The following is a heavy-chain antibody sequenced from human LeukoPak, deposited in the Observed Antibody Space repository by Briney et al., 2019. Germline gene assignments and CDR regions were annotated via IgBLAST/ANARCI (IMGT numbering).Heavy chain of an antibody. CDR3: ARAPRYCSGGSCYSMYYYYGLDV. CDR1: GYTFTGYY. V-gene: IGHV1-2*02. Sequence: ASVKVSCKASGYTFTGYYMHWVRQAPGQGLEWMGWINPNSGGTNYAQKFQGRVTMTRDTSISTAYMELSRLRSDDTAVYYCARAPRYCSGGSCYSMYYYYGLDVWGQGTTVTVSS. CDR2: INPNSGGT. D-gene: IGHD2-15*01. J-gene: IGHJ6*02.